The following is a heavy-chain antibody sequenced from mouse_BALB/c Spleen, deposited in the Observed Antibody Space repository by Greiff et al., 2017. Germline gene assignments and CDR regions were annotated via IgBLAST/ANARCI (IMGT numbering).Heavy chain of an antibody. CDR2: IRSKSNNYAT. J-gene: IGHJ3*01. D-gene: IGHD1-1*01. CDR1: GFTFNTNA. V-gene: IGHV10S3*01. CDR3: VRSYYYGSSYFAY. Sequence: DAGGGLVQPKGSLKLSCAASGFTFNTNAMNWVRQAPGKGLEWVARIRSKSNNYATYYADSVKDRFTISRDDSQSMLYLQMNNLKTEDTAMYYCVRSYYYGSSYFAYWGQGTLVTVSA.